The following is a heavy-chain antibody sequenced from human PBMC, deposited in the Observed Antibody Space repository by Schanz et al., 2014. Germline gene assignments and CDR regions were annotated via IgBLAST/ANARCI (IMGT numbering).Heavy chain of an antibody. J-gene: IGHJ4*02. Sequence: QVQLQESGPGLVKPSGTLSLTCAVSGDSISSSNWWSWVRQPPGKGLEWIGEIYHSGSTNYKPSLKSRVTIPVEKSKNQFSLKLSSVPAADTAVYYCARRRGSRGLLVDYWGQGTLVTVSS. CDR2: IYHSGST. CDR3: ARRRGSRGLLVDY. V-gene: IGHV4-4*02. CDR1: GDSISSSNW. D-gene: IGHD3-16*01.